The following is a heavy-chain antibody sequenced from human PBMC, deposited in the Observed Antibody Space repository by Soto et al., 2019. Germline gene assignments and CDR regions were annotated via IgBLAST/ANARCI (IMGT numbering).Heavy chain of an antibody. CDR2: ISGSGGST. J-gene: IGHJ4*02. D-gene: IGHD6-19*01. Sequence: EVQLLESGGGLVQPGGSLRLSCAASGFTFSGYAMSWVRQAPGKGLEWVSAISGSGGSTYYADSVKGRFTISRDNSKNTLYLQMNSLRAEDTAVYYCAKGSSGWYYFDYWGQGTLVTVSS. CDR3: AKGSSGWYYFDY. V-gene: IGHV3-23*01. CDR1: GFTFSGYA.